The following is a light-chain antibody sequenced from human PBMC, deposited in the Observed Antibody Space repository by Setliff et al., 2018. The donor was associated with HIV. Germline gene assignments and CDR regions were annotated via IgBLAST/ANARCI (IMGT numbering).Light chain of an antibody. CDR1: SSDVGSYKL. J-gene: IGLJ1*01. CDR2: EVN. CDR3: SSYTSSSTYV. Sequence: QSALAQPASVSGSPGQSITISCTGTSSDVGSYKLVSWYQHHPGKAPKVMIFEVNKRPSGVSNRFSGSKSGNTASLTISGLQTDDEADYFCSSYTSSSTYVFGAGTKVTVL. V-gene: IGLV2-14*02.